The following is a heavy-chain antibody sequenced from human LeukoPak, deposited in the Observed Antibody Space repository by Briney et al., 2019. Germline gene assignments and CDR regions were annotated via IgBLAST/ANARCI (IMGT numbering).Heavy chain of an antibody. D-gene: IGHD5-12*01. CDR3: ARGKSESSGYDYTLDN. CDR1: GFTFSRYA. V-gene: IGHV3-30*01. Sequence: PGRSLRLACAASGFTFSRYAIHWVRQAPGKGLEWVALFSYDGSTTHYAASVKGRFTVSRDDSKNTLYLQMNSLRAEDTAVYCCARGKSESSGYDYTLDNWGQGTLVTVSS. CDR2: FSYDGSTT. J-gene: IGHJ4*02.